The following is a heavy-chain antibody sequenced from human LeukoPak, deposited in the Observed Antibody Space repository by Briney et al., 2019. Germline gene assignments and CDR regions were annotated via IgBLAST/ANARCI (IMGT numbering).Heavy chain of an antibody. V-gene: IGHV3-48*04. D-gene: IGHD6-6*01. CDR3: ARGGAARPDY. CDR1: GFTFSNYG. Sequence: GGTLRLSCAASGFTFSNYGMNWVRQAPGKGLEWFSNISSTSTNINYADSVRGRFTISRDNAKRSLYLQMNSLRVEDRAVYYCARGGAARPDYWGPGTLVTVSS. CDR2: ISSTSTNI. J-gene: IGHJ4*02.